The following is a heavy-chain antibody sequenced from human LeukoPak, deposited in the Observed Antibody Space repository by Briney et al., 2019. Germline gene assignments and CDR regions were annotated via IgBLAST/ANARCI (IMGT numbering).Heavy chain of an antibody. J-gene: IGHJ3*02. CDR2: IYDDVSST. Sequence: GGALRLSCAGSGFTFSDYWMHWVGQAPGKGLEWIARIYDDVSSTSYAYSVKGRFTISRDNAKNTLYLQMNSLRVEDTAVYYCARVSGSRNYYFGAFDIWGQGTMVTVSS. V-gene: IGHV3-74*01. CDR1: GFTFSDYW. CDR3: ARVSGSRNYYFGAFDI. D-gene: IGHD3-10*01.